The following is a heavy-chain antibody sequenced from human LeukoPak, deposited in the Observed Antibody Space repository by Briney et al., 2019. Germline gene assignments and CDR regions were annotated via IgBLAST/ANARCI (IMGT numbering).Heavy chain of an antibody. D-gene: IGHD3-16*02. CDR3: ARSKTIVPTAYYFDY. CDR1: GGSFSGYY. Sequence: SETLSLTCAVYGGSFSGYYWSWIRQPPGKGLEWIGEINHSGSTNYNPSLKSRVTISVDTSKNQFSLKLSSVTAADTAVYYCARSKTIVPTAYYFDYWGQGTLVTVSS. J-gene: IGHJ4*02. CDR2: INHSGST. V-gene: IGHV4-34*01.